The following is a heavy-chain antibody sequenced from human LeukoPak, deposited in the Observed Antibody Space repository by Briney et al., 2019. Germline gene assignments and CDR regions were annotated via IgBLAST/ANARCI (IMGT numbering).Heavy chain of an antibody. Sequence: GGSLRLSCAASGFTFSSYWMSWVRQAPGKGLEWVANIKQDGSEKYYVDSVKGRFTISRDNAKNSLYLQMNSLRAEDTAVYYCAGTWAGYCSSTSCFFDYWGQGTLVTVSS. CDR3: AGTWAGYCSSTSCFFDY. CDR1: GFTFSSYW. CDR2: IKQDGSEK. J-gene: IGHJ4*02. V-gene: IGHV3-7*01. D-gene: IGHD2-2*01.